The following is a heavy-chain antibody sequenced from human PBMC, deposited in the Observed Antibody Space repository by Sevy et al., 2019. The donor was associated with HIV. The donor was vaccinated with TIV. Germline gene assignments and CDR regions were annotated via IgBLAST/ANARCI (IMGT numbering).Heavy chain of an antibody. V-gene: IGHV4-59*01. CDR2: IYYSGST. J-gene: IGHJ4*02. Sequence: SETLSLTCTVSGASINTFYWSWIRQPPGKGLEWIGYIYYSGSTNYNPSLNSRVTISVDTSKNQFSLKLSSVTAADSAVYYCARGQYSYGYWREFDYWGQGTLVTVSS. CDR3: ARGQYSYGYWREFDY. D-gene: IGHD5-18*01. CDR1: GASINTFY.